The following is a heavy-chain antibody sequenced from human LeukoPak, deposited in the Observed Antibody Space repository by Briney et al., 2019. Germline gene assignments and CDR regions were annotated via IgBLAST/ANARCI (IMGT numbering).Heavy chain of an antibody. V-gene: IGHV1-46*01. CDR1: GYTFTSHF. D-gene: IGHD3-10*01. Sequence: ASVKVSCKASGYTFTSHFMHWVRQAPGQGLEWMGIINPRGGSTSYTQKFQGRVTMTRDTSTSTVYMELSSLRSEDTAVYYCARKRLVRGVLNWFDPWGQGTLVTVSS. CDR2: INPRGGST. J-gene: IGHJ5*02. CDR3: ARKRLVRGVLNWFDP.